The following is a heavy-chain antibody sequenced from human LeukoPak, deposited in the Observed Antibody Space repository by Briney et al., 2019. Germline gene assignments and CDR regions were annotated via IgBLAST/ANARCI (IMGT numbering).Heavy chain of an antibody. Sequence: GGSLRLSCAASGFTFSSYSMNWVGQAAGKGLEGVSCISSSSSYIYYADSVKGRFTISRDNAKNSLYLQMNSLRAEATAVYYCAREYSSSSFDAFDIWGQGTMVTVSS. CDR2: ISSSSSYI. D-gene: IGHD6-6*01. J-gene: IGHJ3*02. CDR1: GFTFSSYS. V-gene: IGHV3-21*01. CDR3: AREYSSSSFDAFDI.